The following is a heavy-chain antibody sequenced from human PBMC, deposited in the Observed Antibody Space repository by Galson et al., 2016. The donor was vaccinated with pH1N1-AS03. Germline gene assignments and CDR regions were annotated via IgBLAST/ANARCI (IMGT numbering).Heavy chain of an antibody. CDR3: ARESSGLGRGLDY. V-gene: IGHV3-23*01. CDR1: GFTFSNYG. D-gene: IGHD3-10*01. J-gene: IGHJ4*02. Sequence: SLRLSCAASGFTFSNYGMSWVRQAPGKGLEWVSDISSGNTYHADSVKGRFTISRDDSKNTLYLQMNSLRAADTAVYYCARESSGLGRGLDYWGQGTLVTVSS. CDR2: ISSGNT.